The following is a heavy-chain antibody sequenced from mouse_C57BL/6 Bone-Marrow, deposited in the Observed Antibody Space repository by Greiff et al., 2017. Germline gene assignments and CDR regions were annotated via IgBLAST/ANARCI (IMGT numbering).Heavy chain of an antibody. CDR3: ARHGDYYGSNAMDY. V-gene: IGHV5-6*01. CDR1: GFTFSSYG. J-gene: IGHJ4*01. D-gene: IGHD1-1*01. Sequence: EVKLMESGGDLVKPGGSLKLSCAASGFTFSSYGMSWVRQTPDKRLEWVATISSGGSYTYYPDSVKGRFTISRDNAKNTLYLQMSSLKSEDTAMYYCARHGDYYGSNAMDYWGQGTSVTVSS. CDR2: ISSGGSYT.